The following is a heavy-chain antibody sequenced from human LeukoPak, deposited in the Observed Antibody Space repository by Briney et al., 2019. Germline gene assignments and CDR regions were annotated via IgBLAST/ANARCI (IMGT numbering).Heavy chain of an antibody. D-gene: IGHD6-13*01. Sequence: PSETLSLTCTVSGGSISSGGYYWGWIRQHPGKGLEWIGYIYYSGSTYYNPSLKSRVTISVDTSKNQFSLKLSSVTAADTAVYYCARAIAEGYYYYYGMDVWGQGTTVTVSS. CDR2: IYYSGST. CDR3: ARAIAEGYYYYYGMDV. J-gene: IGHJ6*02. V-gene: IGHV4-31*03. CDR1: GGSISSGGYY.